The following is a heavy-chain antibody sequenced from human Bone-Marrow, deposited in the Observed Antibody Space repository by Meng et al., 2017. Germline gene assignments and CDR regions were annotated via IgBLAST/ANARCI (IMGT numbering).Heavy chain of an antibody. Sequence: SETLSLTCAVYGGSFSGYYWSWIRQPPGKGREWIGEINHSGSTNYNPSLKSRVTISVDTSKNQCSLKLSSVTAADTAVYYCARGLWFGEFYRDYWGQGTLVTVSS. J-gene: IGHJ4*02. D-gene: IGHD3-10*01. CDR2: INHSGST. V-gene: IGHV4-34*01. CDR3: ARGLWFGEFYRDY. CDR1: GGSFSGYY.